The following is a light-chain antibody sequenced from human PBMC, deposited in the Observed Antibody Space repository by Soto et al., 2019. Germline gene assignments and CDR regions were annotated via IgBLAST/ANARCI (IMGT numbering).Light chain of an antibody. V-gene: IGKV1-39*01. Sequence: DIQMTQSPSSLSASVGDRVTITCRASRSIRYLNWYQQMPGKAPKLLISGASTLQSGVPSRFSGSGSGTDFSLNINTLQREDFATYYCHQSDNAPLPFGGGTKGASK. CDR1: RSIRY. J-gene: IGKJ4*01. CDR3: HQSDNAPLP. CDR2: GAS.